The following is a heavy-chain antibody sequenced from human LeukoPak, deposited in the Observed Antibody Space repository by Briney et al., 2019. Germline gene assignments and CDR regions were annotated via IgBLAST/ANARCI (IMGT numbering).Heavy chain of an antibody. J-gene: IGHJ4*02. CDR2: IYYSGST. V-gene: IGHV4-39*01. CDR3: ARRNCSSTSCYVPYYFDY. D-gene: IGHD2-2*01. CDR1: GGSISSSSYY. Sequence: SETLSLTCTVSGGSISSSSYYWGWIRQPPGRGLEWIGSIYYSGSTYYNPSLKSRVTISVDTSKNQFSLKLSSVTAADTAVYYCARRNCSSTSCYVPYYFDYWGQGTLVTVSS.